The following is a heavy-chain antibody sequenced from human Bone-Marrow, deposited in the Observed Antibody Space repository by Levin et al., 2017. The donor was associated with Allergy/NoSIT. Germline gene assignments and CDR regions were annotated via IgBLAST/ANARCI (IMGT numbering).Heavy chain of an antibody. CDR3: VRNRCGGDCYSDY. CDR1: GFKFSDYY. D-gene: IGHD2-21*02. J-gene: IGHJ4*02. CDR2: MSNSGSTI. Sequence: GGSLRLSCATSGFKFSDYYMSWIRQAPGKGLEWFSYMSNSGSTIYYADSVKGRFTISRDNAKNSLYLQMNSLRVEDTAVYYCVRNRCGGDCYSDYWGQGTLVTVSS. V-gene: IGHV3-11*01.